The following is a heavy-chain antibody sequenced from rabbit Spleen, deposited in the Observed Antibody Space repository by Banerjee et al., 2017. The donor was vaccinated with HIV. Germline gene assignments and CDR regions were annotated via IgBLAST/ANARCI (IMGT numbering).Heavy chain of an antibody. CDR2: IYAGSSGST. J-gene: IGHJ6*01. V-gene: IGHV1S45*01. Sequence: QEQLEESGGDLVKPEGSLTLTCTASGFSFSSSYWICWVRQAPGKGLEWIACIYAGSSGSTYYASWAKGRFTISKTSSTTVSLQMTSLTVADTATYFCARDTGSSFSSYGMDLWGQGTLVTVS. CDR3: ARDTGSSFSSYGMDL. CDR1: GFSFSSSYW. D-gene: IGHD8-1*01.